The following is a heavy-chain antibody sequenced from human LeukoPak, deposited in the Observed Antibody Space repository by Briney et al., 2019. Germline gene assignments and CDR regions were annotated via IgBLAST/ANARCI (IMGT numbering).Heavy chain of an antibody. V-gene: IGHV3-48*03. J-gene: IGHJ3*02. Sequence: GGSLRLSCGTSGFIFSSYEMSWVRHVPGKGLEWISYISNSGSTTIYADSVKGRFTISRDNAKNTLFLQMNSLRAEDTAVYYCARELSGLLDAFDIWGQGTMVTVSS. D-gene: IGHD5-12*01. CDR3: ARELSGLLDAFDI. CDR1: GFIFSSYE. CDR2: ISNSGSTT.